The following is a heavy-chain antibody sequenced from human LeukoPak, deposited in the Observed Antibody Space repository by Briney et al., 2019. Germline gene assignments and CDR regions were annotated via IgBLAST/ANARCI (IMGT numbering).Heavy chain of an antibody. V-gene: IGHV4-59*01. CDR2: IYYSGST. Sequence: SEALSLTCTVSGGSISSYYWSWIRQPPGKGLEWIGYIYYSGSTNYNPSLKSRVTISVDTSKNQFSLKLSSVTAADTAVYYCARGLGIVGATDIPDAFDIWGQGTMVTVSS. J-gene: IGHJ3*02. D-gene: IGHD1-26*01. CDR1: GGSISSYY. CDR3: ARGLGIVGATDIPDAFDI.